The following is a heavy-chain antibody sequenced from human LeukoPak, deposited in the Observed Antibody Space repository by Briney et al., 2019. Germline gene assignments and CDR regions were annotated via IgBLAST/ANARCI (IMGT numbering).Heavy chain of an antibody. CDR2: IRSKANSYAT. CDR3: TRRGVNEDY. V-gene: IGHV3-73*01. J-gene: IGHJ4*02. Sequence: VGSLRLSCAASGFTFSDSAMHWVRQASGKGLEWVGRIRSKANSYATAYAASVKGRFTISRDDSKSTAYLQMNSLKTEDTAVYYCTRRGVNEDYWGQGTLVTVSS. D-gene: IGHD2-21*01. CDR1: GFTFSDSA.